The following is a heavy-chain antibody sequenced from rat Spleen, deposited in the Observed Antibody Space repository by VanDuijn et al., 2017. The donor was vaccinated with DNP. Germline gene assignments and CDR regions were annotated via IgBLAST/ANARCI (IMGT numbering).Heavy chain of an antibody. J-gene: IGHJ2*01. CDR3: TTGGY. Sequence: EVQLVESGGGLVQPGRSLKLSCAASGFTFSTFAMAWVRQAPKKGLEWVATITSAGRNSYYPDSVKGRFTISRDNAKSTQYLQMDSLRSEDTATYYCTTGGYWGQGVVVTVSS. CDR1: GFTFSTFA. V-gene: IGHV5S13*01. CDR2: ITSAGRNS. D-gene: IGHD1-11*01.